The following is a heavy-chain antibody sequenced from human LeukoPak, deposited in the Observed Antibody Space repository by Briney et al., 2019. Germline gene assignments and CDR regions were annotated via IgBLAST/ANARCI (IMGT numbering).Heavy chain of an antibody. CDR2: INHSGST. D-gene: IGHD3-10*01. Sequence: SETLSLTCAVSGYSISSGYYWSWIRQPPGKGLEWIGEINHSGSTNYNPSLKSRVTISVDTSKNQFSLKLSSVTAADTAVYYCARVPRYEVRGVIRSMWGQGTLVTVSS. CDR3: ARVPRYEVRGVIRSM. V-gene: IGHV4-34*01. J-gene: IGHJ4*02. CDR1: GYSISSGYY.